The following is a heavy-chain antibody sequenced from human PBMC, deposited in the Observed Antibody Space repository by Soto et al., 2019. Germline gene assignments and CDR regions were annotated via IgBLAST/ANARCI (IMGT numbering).Heavy chain of an antibody. V-gene: IGHV1-46*03. Sequence: QVQLVQSGAEVKKPGASVKASCKASGYTFTSYYMHWVRQAPGQELEWMGIINATGGSTSYAQKFQCRVTMTGDTSTSTVYMKLSRLRSEDTAVYDCARGAHWFGGLSRPCAPGGNPGQYFDYWGQGTLVTVSS. D-gene: IGHD3-10*01. CDR2: INATGGST. CDR1: GYTFTSYY. J-gene: IGHJ4*02. CDR3: ARGAHWFGGLSRPCAPGGNPGQYFDY.